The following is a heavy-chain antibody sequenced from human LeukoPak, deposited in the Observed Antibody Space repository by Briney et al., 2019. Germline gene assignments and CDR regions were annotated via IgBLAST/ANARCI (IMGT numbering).Heavy chain of an antibody. J-gene: IGHJ4*02. CDR1: GYTFTSYY. D-gene: IGHD5-24*01. V-gene: IGHV1-46*01. Sequence: ASVKVSCKASGYTFTSYYMHWVRQAPGQGPEWMGLINPSGGSTSYAQKFQGRVTMTRDTSTSTVYMELSSLRSEDTAVYYCATFCRDGYNCFDYWGQGTLVTVSS. CDR3: ATFCRDGYNCFDY. CDR2: INPSGGST.